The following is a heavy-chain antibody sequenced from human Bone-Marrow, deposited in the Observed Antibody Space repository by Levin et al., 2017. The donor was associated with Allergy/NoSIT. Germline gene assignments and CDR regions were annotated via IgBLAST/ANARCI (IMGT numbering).Heavy chain of an antibody. V-gene: IGHV3-11*01. J-gene: IGHJ4*02. D-gene: IGHD6-13*01. Sequence: GGSLRLSCAASGFTFSDYYMSWIRQAPGKGLEWVSYISSSGSTIYYADSVKGRFTISRDNAKNSLYLQMNSLRAEDTAVYYCARDAAPTGSSWRSNYFDYWGQGTLVTVSS. CDR1: GFTFSDYY. CDR3: ARDAAPTGSSWRSNYFDY. CDR2: ISSSGSTI.